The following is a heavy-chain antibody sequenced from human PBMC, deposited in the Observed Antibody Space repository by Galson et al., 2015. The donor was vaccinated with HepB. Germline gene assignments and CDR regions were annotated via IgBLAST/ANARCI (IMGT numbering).Heavy chain of an antibody. CDR2: ISYDGNNQ. D-gene: IGHD3-22*01. J-gene: IGHJ4*02. CDR1: GFRISNFA. CDR3: ARDPDDTNGYYLTFEY. V-gene: IGHV3-30-3*01. Sequence: SPRLSCAASGFRISNFAMHWVRQAPGKGLEWVSMISYDGNNQLYSDSVRGRFTVSRDVAKNTVYLQMNSLRAEDTAVYYCARDPDDTNGYYLTFEYWGQGSLVTVSS.